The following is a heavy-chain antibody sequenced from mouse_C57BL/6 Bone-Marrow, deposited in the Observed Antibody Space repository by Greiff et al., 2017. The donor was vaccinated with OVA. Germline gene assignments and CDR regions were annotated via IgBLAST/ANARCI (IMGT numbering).Heavy chain of an antibody. D-gene: IGHD1-1*01. Sequence: VQLQQSGAELARPGASVKLSCKASGYTFTSYGISWVKQRTGQGLEWIGEIYPRSGNTYYNEKFKGKATLTSDKSSSTAYMELRSLTSEDSAVYFCARNYGSSSLDYWGQGTTLTVSS. CDR1: GYTFTSYG. J-gene: IGHJ2*01. V-gene: IGHV1-81*01. CDR2: IYPRSGNT. CDR3: ARNYGSSSLDY.